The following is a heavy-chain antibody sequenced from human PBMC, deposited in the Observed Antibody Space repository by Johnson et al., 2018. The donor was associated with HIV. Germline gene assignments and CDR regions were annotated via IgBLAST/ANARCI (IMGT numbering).Heavy chain of an antibody. V-gene: IGHV3-74*03. D-gene: IGHD6-19*01. CDR3: AGGIRVAGGNDAVDI. CDR2: INSDGGST. J-gene: IGHJ3*02. CDR1: GFPFSSSW. Sequence: VQLVESGGGLVQPGGSLTLSCTASGFPFSSSWMHWVRQAPGKGLVWVSRINSDGGSTAYADSVKGRFTISRDNTKDTLSLQMSSLRVEDTAVYYCAGGIRVAGGNDAVDIWGQGTMVTVSS.